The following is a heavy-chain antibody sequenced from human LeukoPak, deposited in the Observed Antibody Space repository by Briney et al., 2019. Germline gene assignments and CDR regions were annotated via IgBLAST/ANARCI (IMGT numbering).Heavy chain of an antibody. CDR2: ISWNSGSI. Sequence: GGSLRLSCAASGFTFDDYAMHWVRQAPGKGLEWVSGISWNSGSIGYADSVKGRFTISRDNAKNSLYLQMNSLRAEDMALYYCAKGGIAAADDYYFDYWGQGTLVTASS. J-gene: IGHJ4*02. D-gene: IGHD6-13*01. CDR1: GFTFDDYA. CDR3: AKGGIAAADDYYFDY. V-gene: IGHV3-9*03.